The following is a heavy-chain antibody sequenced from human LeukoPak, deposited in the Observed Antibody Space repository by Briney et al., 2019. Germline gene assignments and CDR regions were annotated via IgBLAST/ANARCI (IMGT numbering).Heavy chain of an antibody. CDR1: GFTFSSYG. V-gene: IGHV3-30*03. Sequence: PGGSLRLSCAASGFTFSSYGMHWVRQAPGKGLEWVAVISYDGSNKYYADSVKGRYTISRDNSKNTLYLQMNSLRAEDTAVYYCARDSGSYPGAFDIWGQGTMVTVSS. D-gene: IGHD1-26*01. J-gene: IGHJ3*02. CDR3: ARDSGSYPGAFDI. CDR2: ISYDGSNK.